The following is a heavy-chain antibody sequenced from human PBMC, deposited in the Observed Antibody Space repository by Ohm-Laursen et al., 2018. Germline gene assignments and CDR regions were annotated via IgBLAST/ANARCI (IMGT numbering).Heavy chain of an antibody. J-gene: IGHJ4*02. CDR3: ARADKTTSGWYGGDY. CDR1: GFTLSDHY. Sequence: SLRLSCAASGFTLSDHYMDWVRQAPGKGLEWVGRTRDKTSSYTTEYAASVKGRFTISRDDSKNSLYLQMNSLKTEDTAVYYCARADKTTSGWYGGDYWGRGTLVTVSS. V-gene: IGHV3-72*01. CDR2: TRDKTSSYTT. D-gene: IGHD6-19*01.